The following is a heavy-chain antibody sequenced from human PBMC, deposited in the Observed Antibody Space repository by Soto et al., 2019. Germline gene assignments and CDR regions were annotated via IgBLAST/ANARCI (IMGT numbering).Heavy chain of an antibody. V-gene: IGHV1-2*02. CDR1: GYSFSGYY. D-gene: IGHD4-17*01. CDR3: ARDLRGDYVYLDP. CDR2: INPDSGAT. Sequence: QMQLVQSGAEVKKPGASVKVSCKASGYSFSGYYIHWVRQAPGQGPEWMGWINPDSGATNYAQKFQGRVTMTRDTSISTANMEVSRLRSDDTAVYFCARDLRGDYVYLDPWGQGALVTVSS. J-gene: IGHJ5*02.